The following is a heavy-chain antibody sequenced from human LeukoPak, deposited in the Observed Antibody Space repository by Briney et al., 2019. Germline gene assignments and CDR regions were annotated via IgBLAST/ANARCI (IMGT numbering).Heavy chain of an antibody. V-gene: IGHV4-61*02. D-gene: IGHD3-22*01. Sequence: SETLSLTCTVSGGPISSGSYYWSWVRQPAGNGLEWIGRIYTSGSTKYNPSLKSRFTISVDTSKNQFSLKLSSVTAPYTAVYYCAREPDYDSSGYYYIFDYWGQGTLVTVSS. J-gene: IGHJ4*02. CDR1: GGPISSGSYY. CDR3: AREPDYDSSGYYYIFDY. CDR2: IYTSGST.